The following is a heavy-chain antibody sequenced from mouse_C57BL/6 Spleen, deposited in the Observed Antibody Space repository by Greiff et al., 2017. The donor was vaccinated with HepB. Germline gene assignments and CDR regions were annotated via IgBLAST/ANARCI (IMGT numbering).Heavy chain of an antibody. J-gene: IGHJ4*01. CDR3: AREPSNYRGEYYAMDY. D-gene: IGHD2-5*01. CDR1: GYAFSSSW. CDR2: IYPGDGDT. V-gene: IGHV1-82*01. Sequence: LVESGPELVKPGASVKISCKASGYAFSSSWMNWVKQRPGKGLEWIGRIYPGDGDTNYNGKFKGKATLTADKSSSTAYMQLSSLTSEDSAVYFCAREPSNYRGEYYAMDYWGQGTSVTVSS.